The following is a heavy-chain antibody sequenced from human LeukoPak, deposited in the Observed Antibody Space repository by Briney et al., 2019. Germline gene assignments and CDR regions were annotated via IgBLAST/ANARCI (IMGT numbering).Heavy chain of an antibody. CDR1: GFSLSTSGMY. CDR3: AHRNSNYRAFDI. Sequence: SGPTLVKPTQTLMLTCTFSGFSLSTSGMYVGWIRQPPGKALEWLALIYWNDDKRYSPSLKSRLTITKDTSKNQVVLTMTNMDPVDTATYYCAHRNSNYRAFDIWGQGTMVTVSS. V-gene: IGHV2-5*01. J-gene: IGHJ3*02. CDR2: IYWNDDK. D-gene: IGHD4-11*01.